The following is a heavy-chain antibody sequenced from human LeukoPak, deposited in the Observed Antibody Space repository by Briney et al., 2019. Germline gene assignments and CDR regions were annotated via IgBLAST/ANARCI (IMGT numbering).Heavy chain of an antibody. CDR2: MWYDGSNK. J-gene: IGHJ6*02. CDR3: ARDFKVRYSYGKYGMDV. D-gene: IGHD5-18*01. V-gene: IGHV3-33*01. CDR1: GFTFSSYG. Sequence: PGRSLRLSCAASGFTFSSYGMHWVRQAPGKGLEWVAVMWYDGSNKYYADSVKGRFTISRDNSKNTLYLQMNSLRAEDTAVYYCARDFKVRYSYGKYGMDVWGQGTTVTVSS.